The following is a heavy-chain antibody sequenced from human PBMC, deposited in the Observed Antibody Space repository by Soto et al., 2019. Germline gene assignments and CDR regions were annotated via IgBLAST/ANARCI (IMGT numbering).Heavy chain of an antibody. D-gene: IGHD3-22*01. Sequence: GGALRLSCAAAGFTVSGDGMHWVRQAAGKGLEGVAVIWYDGSNKYYADSVKCRFTISRDNSKNTLYLQMNSLRAEDTAVDYCARDSDDSSGYYFDYWGPGTLVTVSS. CDR2: IWYDGSNK. V-gene: IGHV3-33*01. CDR3: ARDSDDSSGYYFDY. CDR1: GFTVSGDG. J-gene: IGHJ4*02.